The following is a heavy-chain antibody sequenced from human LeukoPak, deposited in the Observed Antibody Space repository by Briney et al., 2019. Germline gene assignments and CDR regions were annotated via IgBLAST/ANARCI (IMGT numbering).Heavy chain of an antibody. CDR2: ISGSGGST. CDR1: GFTFSSYA. J-gene: IGHJ4*02. D-gene: IGHD2-2*01. Sequence: GGSLRLSCAASGFTFSSYAMSWVRQAPGKGLEWVSAISGSGGSTYYADSVKGRFTISRDNSKNTLYLQMNSLRAEDTAVYYCAKVGYCSSTSCYRGEWELPYGPFDYRGQGTLVTVSS. CDR3: AKVGYCSSTSCYRGEWELPYGPFDY. V-gene: IGHV3-23*01.